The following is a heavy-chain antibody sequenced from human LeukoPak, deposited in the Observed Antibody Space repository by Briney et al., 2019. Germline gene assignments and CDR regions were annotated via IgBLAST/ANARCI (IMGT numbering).Heavy chain of an antibody. V-gene: IGHV1-2*02. CDR2: INPNSGGT. D-gene: IGHD3-22*01. CDR3: AGGLYDSSGSLDY. Sequence: ASVKVSCKASGYTFTGYYMHWVRQAPGQGLEWMGWINPNSGGTNYAQKFQGRVTMTGDTSISTAYMELSRLRSDDTAVYYCAGGLYDSSGSLDYWGQGTLVTVSS. CDR1: GYTFTGYY. J-gene: IGHJ4*02.